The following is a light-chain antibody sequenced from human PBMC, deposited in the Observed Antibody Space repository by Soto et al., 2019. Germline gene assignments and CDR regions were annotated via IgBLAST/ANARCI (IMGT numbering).Light chain of an antibody. V-gene: IGKV1-8*01. Sequence: AIRMTQSPSSFSASTGDRVTITCRASQGIRSYLAWYQQKPGKAPKLLIYAASTLQSGVPSRFSGSGSGTDFTLTISCLQSEDFATYYCQQDYSYPRTFGQGTKVEIK. CDR2: AAS. CDR3: QQDYSYPRT. J-gene: IGKJ1*01. CDR1: QGIRSY.